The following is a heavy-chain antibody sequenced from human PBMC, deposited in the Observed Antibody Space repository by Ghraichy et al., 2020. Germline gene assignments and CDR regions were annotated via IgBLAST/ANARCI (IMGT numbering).Heavy chain of an antibody. J-gene: IGHJ6*02. CDR2: ISSSSSYI. D-gene: IGHD2-2*03. CDR1: GFTFSSYS. CDR3: ARAGLGIVVVPARYYYGMDV. Sequence: LSLTCAASGFTFSSYSMNWVRQAPGKGLEWVSSISSSSSYIYYADSVMGRFTISRDNAKNSLYLQMNSLRAEDTAVYYCARAGLGIVVVPARYYYGMDVWGQGTTVTVSS. V-gene: IGHV3-21*01.